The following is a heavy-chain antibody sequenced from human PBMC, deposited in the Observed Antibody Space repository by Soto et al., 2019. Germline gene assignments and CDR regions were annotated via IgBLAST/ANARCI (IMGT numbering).Heavy chain of an antibody. CDR1: GFTFSTYA. Sequence: SLRLSCTASGFTFSTYAMSWVRQAPGKGLEWVSGISWNSGSKGYADSVKGRFTISRDNAKNSLYLQMNSLRDEDSALYYCAKDIGGSLRYFDYWGQGTLVTVSS. J-gene: IGHJ4*02. CDR3: AKDIGGSLRYFDY. D-gene: IGHD3-10*01. V-gene: IGHV3-9*01. CDR2: ISWNSGSK.